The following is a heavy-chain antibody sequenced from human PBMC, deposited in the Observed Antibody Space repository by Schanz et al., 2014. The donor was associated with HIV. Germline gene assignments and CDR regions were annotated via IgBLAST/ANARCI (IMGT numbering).Heavy chain of an antibody. CDR1: GYTFSSYG. J-gene: IGHJ4*02. D-gene: IGHD3-22*01. CDR2: ISAYNGNT. V-gene: IGHV1-18*04. Sequence: QVQLVQSGAEVKTPGASVKVSCKASGYTFSSYGISWVRQAPGQGLEWMGWISAYNGNTNYAQNLQGRVTMTTDTFTSTAYMELRSLRSDETAVYYCARDSTDYYDSSGYQYWGQGTLVTVSS. CDR3: ARDSTDYYDSSGYQY.